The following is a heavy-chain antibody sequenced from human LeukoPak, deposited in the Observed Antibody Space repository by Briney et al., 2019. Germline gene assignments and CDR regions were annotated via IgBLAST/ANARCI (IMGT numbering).Heavy chain of an antibody. Sequence: ASVKVSCKASGYTCTSYAMHWVRQAPGQRLEWMGWINAGNGNTKYSQKFQGRVTITRDTSASTAYMELSSLRSEDTAVYYCARELYCSGGSCYSGFDPWGQGTLVTVSS. D-gene: IGHD2-15*01. V-gene: IGHV1-3*01. CDR3: ARELYCSGGSCYSGFDP. J-gene: IGHJ5*02. CDR2: INAGNGNT. CDR1: GYTCTSYA.